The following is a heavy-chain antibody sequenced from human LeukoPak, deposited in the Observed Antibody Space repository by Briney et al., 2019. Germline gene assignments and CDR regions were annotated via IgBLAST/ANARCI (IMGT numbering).Heavy chain of an antibody. CDR3: ARSDQKVGFVVVDY. CDR2: ISSSSSYI. J-gene: IGHJ4*02. D-gene: IGHD2-2*01. Sequence: GALRLSCAASGFTFSSYSMNWVRQAPGKGLEWVSSISSSSSYIYYADSVKGRFTISRDNAKNSLYLQMNSLRAEDTAVYYCARSDQKVGFVVVDYWGQGTLVTVSS. V-gene: IGHV3-21*01. CDR1: GFTFSSYS.